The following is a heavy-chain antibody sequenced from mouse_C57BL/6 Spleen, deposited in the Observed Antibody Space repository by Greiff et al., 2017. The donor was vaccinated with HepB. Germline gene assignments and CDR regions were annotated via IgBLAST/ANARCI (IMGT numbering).Heavy chain of an antibody. Sequence: EVKLQQSGPELVKPGASVKISCKASGYTFTDYYMNWVKQSHGKSLEWIGDINPNNGGTSYNQKFKGKATLTVDKSSSTAYMELRSLTSEDSAVYYCARTLWSYAMDYWGQGTSVTVSS. CDR2: INPNNGGT. D-gene: IGHD1-1*02. CDR1: GYTFTDYY. CDR3: ARTLWSYAMDY. J-gene: IGHJ4*01. V-gene: IGHV1-26*01.